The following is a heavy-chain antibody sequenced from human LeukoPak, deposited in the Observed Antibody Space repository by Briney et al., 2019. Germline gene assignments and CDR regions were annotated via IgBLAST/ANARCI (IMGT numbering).Heavy chain of an antibody. CDR1: GGSISNSSYY. V-gene: IGHV4-39*07. CDR2: IYYSGTT. Sequence: SETLSLTCTVSGGSISNSSYYWGWLRQPPGKGLEWIGSIYYSGTTYYNPSLKSRVTISVDTSKNQFSLRLSSVTAADTAVYFCARGHHYYFDSSGYPLYYFDYWGQGTLVTVSS. J-gene: IGHJ4*02. D-gene: IGHD3-22*01. CDR3: ARGHHYYFDSSGYPLYYFDY.